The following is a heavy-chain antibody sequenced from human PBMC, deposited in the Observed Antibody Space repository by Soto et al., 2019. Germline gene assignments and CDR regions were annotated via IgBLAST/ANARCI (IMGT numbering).Heavy chain of an antibody. CDR1: GGTFSSYA. V-gene: IGHV1-69*12. CDR3: ARNTWSYGYYYYHYAMDV. Sequence: QVQLVQSGAEVKKPGSSVKVSCKASGGTFSSYAISWVRQAPGQGLEWMGGIIPIFGTANHAQKFQGRVTITGDESTSTAYRELSSLRSEDTAVYYCARNTWSYGYYYYHYAMDVWGQGTTVTVSS. J-gene: IGHJ6*02. D-gene: IGHD3-10*01. CDR2: IIPIFGTA.